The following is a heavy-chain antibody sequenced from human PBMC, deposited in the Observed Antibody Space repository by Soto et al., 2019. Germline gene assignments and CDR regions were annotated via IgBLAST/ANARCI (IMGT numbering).Heavy chain of an antibody. Sequence: QPGGSLRLSCAASGFTFSSYWMHWVRQAPGKGLVWVSRINSDGTSTSYADSVKGRFTISRDNAKNTLYLQMNSLRAEDTAVYYCARGYYASSGYYYDAFDIWGRGTMVTVSS. CDR1: GFTFSSYW. CDR3: ARGYYASSGYYYDAFDI. J-gene: IGHJ3*02. CDR2: INSDGTST. D-gene: IGHD3-22*01. V-gene: IGHV3-74*01.